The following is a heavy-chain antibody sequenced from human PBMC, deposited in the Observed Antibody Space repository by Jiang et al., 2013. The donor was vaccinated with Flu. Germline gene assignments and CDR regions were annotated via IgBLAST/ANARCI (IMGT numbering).Heavy chain of an antibody. CDR1: GYNFTSYW. CDR3: ARQEESSSYWYFDL. Sequence: GAEVKKPGESLKISCKASGYNFTSYWIAWVRQMPGKGLEWMGIIFPGDSDTRYSPSFQGQVTISVDKSITTTYLQWSSLKASDTAMYYCARQEESSSYWYFDLWGRGTLVIVSS. V-gene: IGHV5-51*01. J-gene: IGHJ2*01. CDR2: IFPGDSDT. D-gene: IGHD6-19*01.